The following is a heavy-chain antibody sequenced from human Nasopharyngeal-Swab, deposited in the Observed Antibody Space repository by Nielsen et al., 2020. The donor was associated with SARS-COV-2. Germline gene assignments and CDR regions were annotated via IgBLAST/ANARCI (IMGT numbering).Heavy chain of an antibody. CDR3: ARSDIAAAGTWVLGY. V-gene: IGHV1-69*13. CDR1: GYTFTSYG. CDR2: IIPIFGTA. J-gene: IGHJ4*02. D-gene: IGHD6-13*01. Sequence: SVKVSCKASGYTFTSYGISWVRQAPGQGLEWMGGIIPIFGTANYAQKFQGRVTITADESTSTAYMELSSLRSEDTAVYYCARSDIAAAGTWVLGYWGQGTLVTVSS.